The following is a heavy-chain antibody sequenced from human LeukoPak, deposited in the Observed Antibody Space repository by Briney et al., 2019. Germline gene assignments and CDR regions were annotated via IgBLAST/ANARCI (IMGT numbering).Heavy chain of an antibody. D-gene: IGHD6-19*01. Sequence: ASVKVSCRPTGYTFTGYYLHWLRQAPGQGFEWLGWINPNTGATMSAQKFQGRVTMTRDTSIDTAYMELSRLTSDDTAVYYCARDRVGSGWPRLYYFEKWGQGTLVTVSS. J-gene: IGHJ4*02. V-gene: IGHV1-2*02. CDR2: INPNTGAT. CDR3: ARDRVGSGWPRLYYFEK. CDR1: GYTFTGYY.